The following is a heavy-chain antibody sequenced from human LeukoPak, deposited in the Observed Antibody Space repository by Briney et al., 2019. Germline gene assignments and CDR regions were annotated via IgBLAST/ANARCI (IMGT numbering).Heavy chain of an antibody. V-gene: IGHV4-59*01. Sequence: SETLSLTCTVSGGSISSYYWNWIRQPPGKGLEWIGYIYYSGSTHYNPPLKSRVTISVDTSKNQFSLKLSSVTAADTAVYYCARGADSSGYYSIFYFDYWGQGTLVTVSS. D-gene: IGHD3-22*01. J-gene: IGHJ4*02. CDR3: ARGADSSGYYSIFYFDY. CDR1: GGSISSYY. CDR2: IYYSGST.